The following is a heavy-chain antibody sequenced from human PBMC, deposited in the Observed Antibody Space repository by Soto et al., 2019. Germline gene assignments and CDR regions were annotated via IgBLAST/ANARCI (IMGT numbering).Heavy chain of an antibody. CDR2: FDPEDGET. Sequence: ASVKVSCKVSGYTLTELSMHWVRQAPGKGLEWMGGFDPEDGETIYAQKFQGRVTMTEDTSTDTAYMELSSLRSEDTAVYYCAPCGPFGSGSYYNGDCAFDIWGQGTMVTVSS. J-gene: IGHJ3*02. D-gene: IGHD3-10*01. CDR3: APCGPFGSGSYYNGDCAFDI. V-gene: IGHV1-24*01. CDR1: GYTLTELS.